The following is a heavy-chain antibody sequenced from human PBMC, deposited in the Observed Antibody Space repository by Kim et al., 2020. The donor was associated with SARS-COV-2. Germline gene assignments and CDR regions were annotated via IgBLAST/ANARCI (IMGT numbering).Heavy chain of an antibody. CDR1: GDSIIDYY. J-gene: IGHJ3*02. CDR3: ARGRKPRSGYAYDI. CDR2: IYSSGST. V-gene: IGHV4-4*09. D-gene: IGHD1-26*01. Sequence: SETLSLTCSVSGDSIIDYYWSWIRQPPGKELEFIGYIYSSGSTTYSPSLKSRVTMSVDTSKNHFSLTLNSVTAADPALYFCARGRKPRSGYAYDIWGQGT.